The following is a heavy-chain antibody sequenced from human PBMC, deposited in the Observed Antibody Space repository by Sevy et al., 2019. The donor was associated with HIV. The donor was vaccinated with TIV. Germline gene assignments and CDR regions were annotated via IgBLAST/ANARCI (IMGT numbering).Heavy chain of an antibody. D-gene: IGHD6-13*01. CDR3: ARSDPAGTAYYFDY. Sequence: GGSLRLSCAASGFTFSNYVMHWVRQAPGKGLEWVSVISDDSSTFYADSVKGRFTISRDNSQNTMYLQMNSLRAEDTAVYYCARSDPAGTAYYFDYWGQGTLVTVSS. CDR2: ISDDSST. CDR1: GFTFSNYV. J-gene: IGHJ4*02. V-gene: IGHV3-23*01.